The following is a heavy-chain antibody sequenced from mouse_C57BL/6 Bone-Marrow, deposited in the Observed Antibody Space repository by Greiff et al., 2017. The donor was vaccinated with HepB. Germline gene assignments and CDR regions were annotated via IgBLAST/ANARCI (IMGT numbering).Heavy chain of an antibody. D-gene: IGHD1-1*01. CDR2: ISSGSSTI. Sequence: DVMLVESGGGLVKPGGSLKLSCAASGFTFSDYGMHWVRQAPETGLEWVAYISSGSSTIYYADTVKGRFTISRDNAKNTLFLQMTSLRSEDTAMYYCARQGTTVVAPYWYFDVWGTGTTVTVSS. V-gene: IGHV5-17*01. J-gene: IGHJ1*03. CDR3: ARQGTTVVAPYWYFDV. CDR1: GFTFSDYG.